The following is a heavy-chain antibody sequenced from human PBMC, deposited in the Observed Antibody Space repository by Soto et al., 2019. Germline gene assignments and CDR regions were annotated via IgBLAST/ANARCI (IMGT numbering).Heavy chain of an antibody. V-gene: IGHV4-34*01. CDR3: ARGVRGRKIFDY. J-gene: IGHJ4*02. D-gene: IGHD3-10*01. Sequence: SETLSLTCAVYGGSFRGFYWSWISQTPGKGQKRIGEINASGTINYNPSLKNRHTITIDPAKNQFSLRLTSVTAADTAVYSCARGVRGRKIFDYLGQGALVTVSA. CDR1: GGSFRGFY. CDR2: INASGTI.